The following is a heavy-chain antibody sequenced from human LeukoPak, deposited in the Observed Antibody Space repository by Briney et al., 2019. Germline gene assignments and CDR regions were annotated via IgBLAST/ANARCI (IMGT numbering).Heavy chain of an antibody. Sequence: QPGGSLRLSCAASGFTFSNYWMHWVRQVPGKGLVWVSRIKPDGGSTDYADSVKGRFTISRDNAKNTLYLQLNSLRDEDTAMYYCAPGDGYNVPPKDWGQGTLLTVSS. CDR3: APGDGYNVPPKD. CDR1: GFTFSNYW. D-gene: IGHD5-24*01. CDR2: IKPDGGST. J-gene: IGHJ4*02. V-gene: IGHV3-74*01.